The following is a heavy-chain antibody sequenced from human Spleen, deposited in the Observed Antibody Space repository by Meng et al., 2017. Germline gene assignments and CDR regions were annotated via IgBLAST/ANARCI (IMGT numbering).Heavy chain of an antibody. J-gene: IGHJ5*02. CDR1: GGSFSGYY. D-gene: IGHD1-26*01. Sequence: SETLSLTCAVYGGSFSGYYWSWIRQPPGKGLEWIGEINHSGSTNYNPSLKSRVTISVDTSKNQFFLRLTSVTAADTAFYYCAKSWGGTYADRWGQGKLVTVSS. V-gene: IGHV4-34*01. CDR2: INHSGST. CDR3: AKSWGGTYADR.